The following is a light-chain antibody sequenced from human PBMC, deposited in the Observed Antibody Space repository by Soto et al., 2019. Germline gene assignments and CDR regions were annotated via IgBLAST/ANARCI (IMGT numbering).Light chain of an antibody. V-gene: IGKV3-15*01. J-gene: IGKJ5*01. Sequence: EIVFAQSPGTLSLSPGERASLSCRASQSVSSNYLAWYQQKPGQAPWLLIYGASTRATGIPARFSGSGSGTEFTLTVSSLQSEDFAVYYCQQYNNWPPITFGQGTRLDIK. CDR3: QQYNNWPPIT. CDR2: GAS. CDR1: QSVSSN.